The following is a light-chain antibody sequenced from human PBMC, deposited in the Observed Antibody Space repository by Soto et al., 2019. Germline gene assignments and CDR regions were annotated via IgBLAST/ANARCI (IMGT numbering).Light chain of an antibody. CDR2: EVS. CDR3: TSYTTTSAVI. V-gene: IGLV2-14*01. Sequence: QSFLSQPASVSGSPGQSITIACTGTSSDIGRYNYVSWYQQHPGMAPQLLIYEVSDRPSGVSNRFSGSKSGNTASLTISGLQAEDEADYFCTSYTTTSAVIFGGGTKVTVL. J-gene: IGLJ2*01. CDR1: SSDIGRYNY.